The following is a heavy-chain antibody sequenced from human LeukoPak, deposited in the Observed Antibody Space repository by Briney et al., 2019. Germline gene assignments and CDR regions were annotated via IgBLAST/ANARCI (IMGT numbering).Heavy chain of an antibody. J-gene: IGHJ4*02. Sequence: GGSLRLSCAASGFTFSSYAMSRVRQAPGKGLEWVSAISGSGGSTYYADSVKGRFTISRDNSKNTLYLQMNSLRAEDTVVYYCAKDRGAYYDYVWGSYRMPDDYWGQGTLVTVSS. D-gene: IGHD3-16*02. CDR2: ISGSGGST. CDR3: AKDRGAYYDYVWGSYRMPDDY. V-gene: IGHV3-23*01. CDR1: GFTFSSYA.